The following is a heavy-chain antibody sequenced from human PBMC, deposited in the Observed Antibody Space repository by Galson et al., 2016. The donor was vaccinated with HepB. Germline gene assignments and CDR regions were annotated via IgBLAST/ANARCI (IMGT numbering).Heavy chain of an antibody. Sequence: SETLSLTCAVSGGSIRSYNWWSWVRQPPGKGLEWIAEILHTGNTNYNPSLKSRVTLSVDKSKKQFSLKRTSVTAADTALYYCATLISRQDGPLKFDHWGQGMLVTVS. CDR3: ATLISRQDGPLKFDH. J-gene: IGHJ4*02. CDR1: GGSIRSYNW. D-gene: IGHD2-8*01. V-gene: IGHV4-4*02. CDR2: ILHTGNT.